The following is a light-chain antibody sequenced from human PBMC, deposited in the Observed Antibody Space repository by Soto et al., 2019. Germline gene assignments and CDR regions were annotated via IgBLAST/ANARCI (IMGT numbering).Light chain of an antibody. Sequence: IVLTQSPGTLSLSPADRATLSCRASQSINIKYLAWYQQKPGQAPRLLIYGASSRATGIPDRFSGSGSGTDFTLTISRLEPEYFAVYYCQHYRSSPLSWTFGQGTKVELK. V-gene: IGKV3-20*01. J-gene: IGKJ1*01. CDR2: GAS. CDR1: QSINIKY. CDR3: QHYRSSPLSWT.